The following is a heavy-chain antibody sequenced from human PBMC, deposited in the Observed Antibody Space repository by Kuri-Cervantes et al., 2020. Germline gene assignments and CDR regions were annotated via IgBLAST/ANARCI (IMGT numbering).Heavy chain of an antibody. D-gene: IGHD6-13*01. V-gene: IGHV3-15*01. Sequence: GESLKISWAASGFTFSNGWMSWVRQAPGKGLEWVGRIKSKTDGGTTDYAAPVKGRFTISRDDSKNTLYLQMNSLKTEDTAVYYCTTPTIAAAGPLGYWGQGTLVTVSS. CDR2: IKSKTDGGTT. J-gene: IGHJ4*02. CDR1: GFTFSNGW. CDR3: TTPTIAAAGPLGY.